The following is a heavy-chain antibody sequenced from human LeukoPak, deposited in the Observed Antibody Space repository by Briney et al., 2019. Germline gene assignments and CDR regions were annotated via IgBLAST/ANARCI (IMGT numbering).Heavy chain of an antibody. Sequence: GGSLRLSCAASGFTLSSYAMSWVRQAPGKGLEWVSVISGSAGSTYYADSVKGRFTISRDNSKNTLYLQMNSLRAEDTAVYYCAKGKVKGGYCSGGSCYPFDYWGQGSLVTVSS. CDR3: AKGKVKGGYCSGGSCYPFDY. J-gene: IGHJ4*02. V-gene: IGHV3-23*01. CDR1: GFTLSSYA. CDR2: ISGSAGST. D-gene: IGHD2-15*01.